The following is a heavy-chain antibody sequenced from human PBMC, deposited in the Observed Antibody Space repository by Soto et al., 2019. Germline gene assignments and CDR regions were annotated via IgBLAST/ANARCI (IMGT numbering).Heavy chain of an antibody. V-gene: IGHV3-15*01. CDR3: TADVPTQGVGEFDY. CDR2: IKSRIDGETR. Sequence: EVQLVESGGGLVKPGGSLRLSCVGSGFTFSNAWMTWVRQAPGKGLAWVGRIKSRIDGETREYAAPVKDRFTISRDDSKNTVYLQVTGLKTEDTAIYYCTADVPTQGVGEFDYWGQGTLIAVSS. CDR1: GFTFSNAW. J-gene: IGHJ4*02. D-gene: IGHD3-10*01.